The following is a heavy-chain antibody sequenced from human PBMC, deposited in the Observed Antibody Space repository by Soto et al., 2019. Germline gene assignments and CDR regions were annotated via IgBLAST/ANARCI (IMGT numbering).Heavy chain of an antibody. J-gene: IGHJ5*02. CDR2: IYWDDDK. V-gene: IGHV2-5*02. Sequence: QITLKESVPTLVKPTQTLTLTCTFSGFSLTTRGVGVGWIRQPPGKALECLAPIYWDDDKRYSPSLQSRLSITKDTSKNQVVLTMTNVDPVDTATYYCAHIPNYYQYDWFDPWGQGTLVSVSS. D-gene: IGHD3-16*01. CDR1: GFSLTTRGVG. CDR3: AHIPNYYQYDWFDP.